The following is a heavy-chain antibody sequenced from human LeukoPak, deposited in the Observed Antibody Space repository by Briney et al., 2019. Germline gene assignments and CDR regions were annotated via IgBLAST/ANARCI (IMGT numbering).Heavy chain of an antibody. D-gene: IGHD2-15*01. CDR1: GASISSGDYY. J-gene: IGHJ3*02. CDR3: AKAPTPLDAFDI. CDR2: ISGSGGST. Sequence: LSLTCTVSGASISSGDYYWSWIRQPPGKGLEWVSAISGSGGSTYYADSVKGRFTISRDNSKNTLYLQMNSLRAEDTAVYYCAKAPTPLDAFDIWGQGTMVTVSS. V-gene: IGHV3-23*01.